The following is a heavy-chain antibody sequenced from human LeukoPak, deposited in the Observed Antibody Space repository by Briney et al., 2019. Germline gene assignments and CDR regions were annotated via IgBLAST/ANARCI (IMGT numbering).Heavy chain of an antibody. J-gene: IGHJ4*02. D-gene: IGHD3-10*01. V-gene: IGHV4-34*01. CDR1: GGSFSGYY. CDR2: INHSGST. Sequence: SETLSLTCAVYGGSFSGYYWSWIRQPPGKGLEWIGEINHSGSTNYNPSLKGRVTISVDTSKNQFSLKLSSVTAADTAVYYCARHHYYGSGSYYTAFDYWGQGTLVTVSS. CDR3: ARHHYYGSGSYYTAFDY.